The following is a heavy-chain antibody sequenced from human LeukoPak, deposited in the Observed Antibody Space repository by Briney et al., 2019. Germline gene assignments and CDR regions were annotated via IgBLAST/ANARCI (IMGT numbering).Heavy chain of an antibody. D-gene: IGHD6-6*01. CDR1: GFSFINAW. V-gene: IGHV3-30-3*01. CDR3: ARDGIEYSTARSPCYFDY. J-gene: IGHJ4*02. Sequence: PGGSLRPSCAASGFSFINAWMSWVRQAPGKGLEWVAVISYDGSNKYYADSVKGRFTISRDNSKNTLYLQMNSLRAEDTAVYCCARDGIEYSTARSPCYFDYWGQGTLVTVSS. CDR2: ISYDGSNK.